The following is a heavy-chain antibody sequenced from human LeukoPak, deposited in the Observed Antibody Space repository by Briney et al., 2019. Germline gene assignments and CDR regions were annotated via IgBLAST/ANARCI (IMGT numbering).Heavy chain of an antibody. D-gene: IGHD3-3*02. J-gene: IGHJ6*03. CDR2: IKQDGSDK. CDR1: GFSFSGYW. Sequence: GGSLRLSCAASGFSFSGYWMSWVRQAPGKGLEWVANIKQDGSDKYYVDSVKGRFTISRDNAKNSLYLQMSSLRAEDTAVYYRARRRTISGSGPYYMDVWGKGTTVTVSS. V-gene: IGHV3-7*01. CDR3: ARRRTISGSGPYYMDV.